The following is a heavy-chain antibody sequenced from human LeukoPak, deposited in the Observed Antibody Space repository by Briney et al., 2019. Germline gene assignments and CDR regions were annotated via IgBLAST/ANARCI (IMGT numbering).Heavy chain of an antibody. J-gene: IGHJ6*02. CDR1: GFNFGDHA. CDR3: SRGPIQLWVHNGVDV. CDR2: IRSKAYRETT. D-gene: IGHD5-18*01. V-gene: IGHV3-49*04. Sequence: PGGSLRLSCTTSGFNFGDHAMTWVRQAPGKGLEWVGFIRSKAYRETTEYAASVKGRFTISRDDSKSVVYLQMSSLKSEDTAVYYCSRGPIQLWVHNGVDVWGQGTTVTVSS.